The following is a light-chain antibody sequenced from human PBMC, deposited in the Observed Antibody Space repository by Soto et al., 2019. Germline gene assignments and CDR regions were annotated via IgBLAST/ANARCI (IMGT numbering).Light chain of an antibody. CDR1: QSVSSN. Sequence: EIVMTQSPATLSVSPGERATLSCRASQSVSSNLAWYQQKPDQAPRLLIYGASTRATGIPARFSGSGSGTEFTLTISSLQSEDFVVYYCQQYNNWPMTFGQGTKVEIK. CDR3: QQYNNWPMT. CDR2: GAS. J-gene: IGKJ1*01. V-gene: IGKV3-15*01.